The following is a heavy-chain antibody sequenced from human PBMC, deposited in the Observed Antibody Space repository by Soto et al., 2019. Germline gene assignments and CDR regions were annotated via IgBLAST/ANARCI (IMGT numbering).Heavy chain of an antibody. CDR2: IYYSGST. CDR3: ATDRGYDGYYYYGMDV. V-gene: IGHV4-61*01. CDR1: GGSVSSGSDY. J-gene: IGHJ6*02. Sequence: PSETLALACTVSGGSVSSGSDYWSWIRQPPGKGLEWIGYIYYSGSTNYNPSLKSRVTISVDTSKNQFSLKLSSVTAADTAVYYCATDRGYDGYYYYGMDVWGQGTTVTLSS. D-gene: IGHD5-12*01.